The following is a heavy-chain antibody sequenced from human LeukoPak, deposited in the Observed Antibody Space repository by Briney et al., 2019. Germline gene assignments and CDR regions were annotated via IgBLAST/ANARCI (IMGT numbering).Heavy chain of an antibody. J-gene: IGHJ5*02. CDR3: ARDARLGERYVSYDSELPYRGNWFDP. CDR2: ISSSGDNI. Sequence: PGGSLRLSCAASGFTFSYYTMNWVRQAPGKGLQWVSSISSSGDNIFYADSLKGRFTISRDNARNSLYLQMNSLRADDTAVYYCARDARLGERYVSYDSELPYRGNWFDPWGQGTLVTVSS. V-gene: IGHV3-21*01. CDR1: GFTFSYYT. D-gene: IGHD3-16*01.